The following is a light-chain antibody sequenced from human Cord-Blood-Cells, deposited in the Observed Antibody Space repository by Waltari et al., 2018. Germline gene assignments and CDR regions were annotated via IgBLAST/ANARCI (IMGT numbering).Light chain of an antibody. CDR3: SSYAGSNNLV. J-gene: IGLJ2*01. CDR2: EVS. V-gene: IGLV2-8*01. Sequence: QSALTQPPSASGSPGQSVTISCTGTSSAVGGYNYVSWYQQHPGKAPKRMIYEVSKRPSGVPDRFSGYKSGNTASLTVSGLQAEDEADYYCSSYAGSNNLVFGGGTKLTVL. CDR1: SSAVGGYNY.